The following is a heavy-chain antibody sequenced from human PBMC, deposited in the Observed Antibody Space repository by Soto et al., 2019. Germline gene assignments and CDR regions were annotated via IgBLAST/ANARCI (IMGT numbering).Heavy chain of an antibody. V-gene: IGHV1-3*01. CDR1: EYTFSSYL. CDR3: AGPHDRAGLGT. CDR2: NNGYNGKT. J-gene: IGHJ5*02. Sequence: GASVKVSCKASEYTFSSYLVHWVRQVHGQGLEWMGWNNGYNGKTEYSQKFQGRVTITRDTSANTAYLELSSLTSEDTAGYYCAGPHDRAGLGTWGQGTLVTVSS. D-gene: IGHD3-9*01.